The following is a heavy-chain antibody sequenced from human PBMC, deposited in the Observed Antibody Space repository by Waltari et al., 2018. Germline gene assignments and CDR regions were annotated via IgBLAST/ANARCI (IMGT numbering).Heavy chain of an antibody. D-gene: IGHD3-22*01. J-gene: IGHJ6*02. CDR2: IYYRGGT. Sequence: QVQLQESGPGLVKPSETLSLTCTVSGGSISSYYWSWIRQPPGKGLEWIGYIYYRGGTNSNPSPKSRVTISVDTSKNQFSLKLSSVTAADTAVYYCARAHYYDSSGYYGVYYYGMDVWGQGTTVTVSS. CDR3: ARAHYYDSSGYYGVYYYGMDV. CDR1: GGSISSYY. V-gene: IGHV4-59*01.